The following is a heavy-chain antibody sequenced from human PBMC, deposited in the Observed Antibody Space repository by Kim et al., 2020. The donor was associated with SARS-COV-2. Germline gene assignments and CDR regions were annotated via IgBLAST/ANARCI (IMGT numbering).Heavy chain of an antibody. Sequence: GGSLRLSCTASGFTFGSSAMSWVRQAPGKGLEWVAAISSSGGSTYYADSVKGRFTISRDNSKNTLYLQMNSLRAEDTAVYYCAKVGWEPPWGQGTLVTVSS. J-gene: IGHJ4*02. CDR2: ISSSGGST. D-gene: IGHD1-26*01. CDR3: AKVGWEPP. V-gene: IGHV3-23*01. CDR1: GFTFGSSA.